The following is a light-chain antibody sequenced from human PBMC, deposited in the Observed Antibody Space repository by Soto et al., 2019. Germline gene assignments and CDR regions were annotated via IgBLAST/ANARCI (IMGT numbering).Light chain of an antibody. CDR2: EVT. Sequence: QYALTQPPSASGSPGQSVTISCTGTSSDVGGYNYVSWYQQYPGRAPKLMIYEVTKRPSGVPDRFSGSKSGNTASLTVSGLQAEDEADYYCSSYAASNNSYFVFGGGTKLTVL. J-gene: IGLJ3*02. CDR3: SSYAASNNSYFV. V-gene: IGLV2-8*01. CDR1: SSDVGGYNY.